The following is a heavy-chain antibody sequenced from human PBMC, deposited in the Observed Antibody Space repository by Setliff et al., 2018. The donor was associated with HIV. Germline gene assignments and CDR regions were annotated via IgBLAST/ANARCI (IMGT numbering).Heavy chain of an antibody. CDR2: INHSGST. D-gene: IGHD7-27*01. CDR3: ARAPTGELDF. CDR1: GGSFSGYY. V-gene: IGHV4-34*01. Sequence: SETLSLTCAVYGGSFSGYYWSWIRQPPGKGLEWIGEINHSGSTNYNPSLRGRVTISIDTSKNQFSLRLNSVTAADTAIYYCARAPTGELDFWGQGTLVTVSS. J-gene: IGHJ4*02.